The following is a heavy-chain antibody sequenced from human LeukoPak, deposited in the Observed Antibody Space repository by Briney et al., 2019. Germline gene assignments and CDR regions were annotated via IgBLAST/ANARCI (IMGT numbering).Heavy chain of an antibody. CDR1: GFAFSSYA. CDR3: AKDRGDI. CDR2: ISGSGDTS. J-gene: IGHJ3*02. V-gene: IGHV3-23*01. Sequence: PGGSLRLSCAASGFAFSSYAMSWVRQAPGMGLEWVSTISGSGDTSYCTDSVKGRFTISRDNSKNTLYLQMNSLRAEDTAVYYCAKDRGDIWGQGTMVTVSS.